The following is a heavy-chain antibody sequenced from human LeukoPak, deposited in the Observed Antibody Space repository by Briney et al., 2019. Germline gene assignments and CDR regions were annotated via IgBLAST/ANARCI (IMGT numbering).Heavy chain of an antibody. J-gene: IGHJ6*03. D-gene: IGHD5-18*01. CDR2: IYSGGST. Sequence: QPGGSLRLSCAASGFTVSSNYMSWVRQAPGKGLEWVSVIYSGGSTYYADSVKGRFTISRDNSKNTLYPQMNSLRAEDTAVYYCAGGTAMVSLYYMDVWGKGTTVTVSS. CDR3: AGGTAMVSLYYMDV. CDR1: GFTVSSNY. V-gene: IGHV3-53*01.